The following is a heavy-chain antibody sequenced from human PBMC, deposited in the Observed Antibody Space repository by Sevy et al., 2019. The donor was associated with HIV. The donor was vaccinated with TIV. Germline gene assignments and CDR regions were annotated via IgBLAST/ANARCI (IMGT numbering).Heavy chain of an antibody. D-gene: IGHD2-21*02. CDR1: GFTFGDYA. Sequence: GGSLRLSCATSGFTFGDYAMSWVRQAPGKGLEWVGSIRSKTYGETTTYAASVSGRFTSSRDDSKGVVYLQMNSLRIEDTAIYYCTRVFVVVTAIDYWGHGILVTVSS. CDR3: TRVFVVVTAIDY. CDR2: IRSKTYGETT. J-gene: IGHJ4*01. V-gene: IGHV3-49*04.